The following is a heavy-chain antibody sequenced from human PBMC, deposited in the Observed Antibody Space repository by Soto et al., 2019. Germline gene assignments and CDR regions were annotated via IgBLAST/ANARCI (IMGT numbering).Heavy chain of an antibody. CDR3: ARSTDSSFDY. V-gene: IGHV6-1*01. CDR1: GDSVPSNSSA. D-gene: IGHD6-13*01. CDR2: TYYRSKWYN. J-gene: IGHJ4*02. Sequence: SQTLSLPCAISGDSVPSNSSACNFIRQSPSRGLEWLGRTYYRSKWYNDYAVSVKSRITINPDTSKNQFSLQLNSVTPEDTAVYYCARSTDSSFDYWGQGTLVTVSS.